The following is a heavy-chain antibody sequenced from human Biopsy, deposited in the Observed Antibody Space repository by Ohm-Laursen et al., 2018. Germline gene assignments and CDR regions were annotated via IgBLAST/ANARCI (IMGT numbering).Heavy chain of an antibody. CDR1: GYTFTGHY. J-gene: IGHJ1*01. D-gene: IGHD3-9*01. CDR3: ATKLTGYFHH. Sequence: SSVKVSCKSSGYTFTGHYLHWVRQAPGQGLEWLGGNIPILGTGNYAQKFQDRVTVAADTSTSTATMELRSLRSDDTAVYYCATKLTGYFHHWGQGTLVIASS. V-gene: IGHV1-69*06. CDR2: NIPILGTG.